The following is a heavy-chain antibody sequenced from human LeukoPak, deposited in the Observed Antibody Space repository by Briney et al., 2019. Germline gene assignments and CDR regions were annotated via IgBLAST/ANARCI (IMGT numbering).Heavy chain of an antibody. J-gene: IGHJ6*03. CDR2: IIPIFGTA. Sequence: SSVKVSCKASGGTFSSYAITRVRQAPGQGLEWMGGIIPIFGTANYAQKFQGRVTITTAESTRTAYMDLRSLRSEDTAVYYSARAGGSYGYYMDVWGKGTTVTVSS. CDR3: ARAGGSYGYYMDV. V-gene: IGHV1-69*05. CDR1: GGTFSSYA. D-gene: IGHD1-26*01.